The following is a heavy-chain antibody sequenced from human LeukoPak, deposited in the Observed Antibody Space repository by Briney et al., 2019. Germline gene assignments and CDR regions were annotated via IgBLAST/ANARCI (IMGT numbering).Heavy chain of an antibody. V-gene: IGHV3-66*01. CDR1: GFTVSSNY. D-gene: IGHD2-8*01. Sequence: GGSLRPSCAASGFTVSSNYMSWVRQAPGKGLEWVSVIYSGGSTYYADSVKGRFTISRDNSKNTLYLQMNSLRAEDTAVYYCARVGMDGGVFDYWGQGTLVTVSS. CDR3: ARVGMDGGVFDY. CDR2: IYSGGST. J-gene: IGHJ4*02.